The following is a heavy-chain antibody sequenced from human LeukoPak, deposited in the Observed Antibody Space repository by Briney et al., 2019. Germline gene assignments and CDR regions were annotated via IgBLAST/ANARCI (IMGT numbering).Heavy chain of an antibody. CDR3: AKIDMWNPAY. Sequence: GGSLRLSCAASGFTVSNSYMAWVRQAPGKGLEWVSSIYNDGSTVYADSVKGRFTISRDNSKNTLYLQMNSLRGDDTSVYYCAKIDMWNPAYWGQGTLVTVSS. J-gene: IGHJ4*02. CDR2: IYNDGST. CDR1: GFTVSNSY. V-gene: IGHV3-66*02. D-gene: IGHD1-1*01.